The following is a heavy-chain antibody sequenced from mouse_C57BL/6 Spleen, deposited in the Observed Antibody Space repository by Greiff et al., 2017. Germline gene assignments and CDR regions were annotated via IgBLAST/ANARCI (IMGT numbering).Heavy chain of an antibody. CDR2: INYDGSST. CDR1: GFTFSDYY. J-gene: IGHJ4*01. Sequence: EVQRVESEGGLVQPGSSMKLSCTASGFTFSDYYMAWVRQVPEKGLEWVANINYDGSSTSYLAPLKSRFIISRDNAKNILYLQLSSLKSEDTATDYCARERDYYGSSRYAMDYGGQGTSVTVSS. D-gene: IGHD1-1*01. CDR3: ARERDYYGSSRYAMDY. V-gene: IGHV5-16*01.